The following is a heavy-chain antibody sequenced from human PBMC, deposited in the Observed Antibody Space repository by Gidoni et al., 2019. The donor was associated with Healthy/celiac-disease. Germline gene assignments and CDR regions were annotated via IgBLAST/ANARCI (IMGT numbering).Heavy chain of an antibody. CDR1: GFTFSSYA. CDR2: ISYDGSNK. Sequence: QVQLVESGGGVVQPGRSLRLSCAASGFTFSSYAMHWVRQAPGKGLEWVAVISYDGSNKYYADSVKGRFTISRDNSKNTLYLQMNSLRAEDTAVYYCARVRRIAAASPRYYYYGMDVWGQGTTVTVSS. V-gene: IGHV3-30-3*01. J-gene: IGHJ6*02. CDR3: ARVRRIAAASPRYYYYGMDV. D-gene: IGHD6-13*01.